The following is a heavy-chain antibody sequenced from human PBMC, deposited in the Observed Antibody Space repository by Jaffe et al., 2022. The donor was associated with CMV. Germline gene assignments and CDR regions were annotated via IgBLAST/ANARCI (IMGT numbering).Heavy chain of an antibody. J-gene: IGHJ4*02. CDR2: ISAYNGNT. V-gene: IGHV1-18*01. Sequence: QVQLVQSGAEMKRPGASVMVSCKASGYTFVSYGITWVRQAPGEGLEWMGWISAYNGNTKYAQKFVDRVTLTTDLSTNTAYMTLRNLRSDDTAVYYCAREALELPDDYWGQGTLVTVSS. D-gene: IGHD1-7*01. CDR3: AREALELPDDY. CDR1: GYTFVSYG.